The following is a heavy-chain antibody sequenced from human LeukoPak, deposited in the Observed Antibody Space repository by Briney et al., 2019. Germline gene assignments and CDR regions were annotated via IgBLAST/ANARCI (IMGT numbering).Heavy chain of an antibody. D-gene: IGHD3-3*01. CDR2: ISSSSSYI. Sequence: PGGSLRLSCAASGFTFSSYAMSWVRQAPGKGVEWVSSISSSSSYIYYADSVKGRFTISRDNAKNSLYLQMNSLRAEDTAVYYCARDGFITIFGVAGYYYYYMDVWGKGTTVTVSS. V-gene: IGHV3-21*01. CDR1: GFTFSSYA. J-gene: IGHJ6*03. CDR3: ARDGFITIFGVAGYYYYYMDV.